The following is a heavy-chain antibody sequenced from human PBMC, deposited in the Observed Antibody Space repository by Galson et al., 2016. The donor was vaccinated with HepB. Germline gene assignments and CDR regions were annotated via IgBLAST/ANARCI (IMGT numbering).Heavy chain of an antibody. CDR3: ASPTYYYGSGSWYFFDC. V-gene: IGHV1-18*04. Sequence: SVKLSCKASGYTFTSYGIIWVRQAPGQGLEWMGWISAYNAYTKYAQNPQGRVTMTIDTSTGTAYMELRSLRSDGTAVYYCASPTYYYGSGSWYFFDCWGRGTLVTVSS. CDR2: ISAYNAYT. J-gene: IGHJ4*02. D-gene: IGHD3-10*01. CDR1: GYTFTSYG.